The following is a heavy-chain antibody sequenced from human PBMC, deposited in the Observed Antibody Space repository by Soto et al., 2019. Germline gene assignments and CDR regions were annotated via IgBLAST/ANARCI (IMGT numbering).Heavy chain of an antibody. V-gene: IGHV3-66*01. CDR2: IYSGGST. D-gene: IGHD3-3*01. Sequence: EVQLVESGGGLVQPGGSLRLSCAASGFTVSSNYMSWVRQAPGKGLEWVSVIYSGGSTYYADSVKGRFTISRDNSKNTRYLQMNSLRAEDTAVYYCARNYDFWSYMDVWGKGTTVTVSS. J-gene: IGHJ6*03. CDR3: ARNYDFWSYMDV. CDR1: GFTVSSNY.